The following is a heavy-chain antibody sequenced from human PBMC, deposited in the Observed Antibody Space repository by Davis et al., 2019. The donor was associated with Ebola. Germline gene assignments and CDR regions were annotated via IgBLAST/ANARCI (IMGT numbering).Heavy chain of an antibody. CDR1: GFTFSSYS. Sequence: PGGSLRLSCAASGFTFSSYSMNWVRQAPGKGLEWVAVISYDGSNKYYADSVKGRFTISRDNAKNSLYLQMNSLRAEDTAVYYCARDLPGVGATSEVFDYWGQGTLVTVSS. V-gene: IGHV3-30*03. D-gene: IGHD1-26*01. J-gene: IGHJ4*02. CDR2: ISYDGSNK. CDR3: ARDLPGVGATSEVFDY.